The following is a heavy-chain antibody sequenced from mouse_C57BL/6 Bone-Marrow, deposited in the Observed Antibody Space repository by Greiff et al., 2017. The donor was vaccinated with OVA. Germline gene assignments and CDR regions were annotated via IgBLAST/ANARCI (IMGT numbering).Heavy chain of an antibody. Sequence: VQLQQSVAELVRPGASVKLSCTASGFNIKDYYMHWVKQRTEQGLEWIGRIDPEDGETKYAPKFQGKATITADTSSNTAYLQLSSLTSEDTAVYYCATLYYGSSYCWYFDVWGTGTTVTVSS. J-gene: IGHJ1*03. CDR3: ATLYYGSSYCWYFDV. D-gene: IGHD1-1*01. V-gene: IGHV14-2*01. CDR2: IDPEDGET. CDR1: GFNIKDYY.